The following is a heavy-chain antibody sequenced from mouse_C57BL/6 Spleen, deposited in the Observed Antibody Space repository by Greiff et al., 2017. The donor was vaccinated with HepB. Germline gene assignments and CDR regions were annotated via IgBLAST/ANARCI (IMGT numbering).Heavy chain of an antibody. Sequence: VQLQESGAELVKPGASVKISCKASGYAFSSYWMNWVKQRPGKGLEWIGQIYPGDGDTNYNGKFKGKATLTADKSSSTAYMQLSSLTSEDSAVYFCARGDYGYGGFAYWGQGTLVTVSA. J-gene: IGHJ3*01. D-gene: IGHD2-2*01. CDR2: IYPGDGDT. CDR1: GYAFSSYW. CDR3: ARGDYGYGGFAY. V-gene: IGHV1-80*01.